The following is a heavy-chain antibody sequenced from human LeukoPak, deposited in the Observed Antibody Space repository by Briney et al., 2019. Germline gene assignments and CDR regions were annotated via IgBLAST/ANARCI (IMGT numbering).Heavy chain of an antibody. D-gene: IGHD6-19*01. V-gene: IGHV1-2*02. CDR3: ARDRSAVAGRGKGLSLTLFDY. CDR1: GYTFSGYY. Sequence: ASLKLSCKASGYTFSGYYMHWVRQAPGQGLEWMGWIKPNGSGKYYAHKLKGRVTMTRDTSISTAYMKLSRLRSDDTAVYYCARDRSAVAGRGKGLSLTLFDYWGQGTLVTVSS. J-gene: IGHJ4*02. CDR2: IKPNGSGK.